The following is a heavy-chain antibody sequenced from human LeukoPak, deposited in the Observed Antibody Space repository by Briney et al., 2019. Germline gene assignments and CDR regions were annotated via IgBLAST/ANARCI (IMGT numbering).Heavy chain of an antibody. Sequence: SETLSLTCTVSGYSISSGYYWGWIRQPPGKGLEWIGSIYPSGSAYYNPSLKSRVTISVDTSKNQFSLKLSSVTAADTAVYYCARGGQWFDPWGQGTLVTVSS. CDR1: GYSISSGYY. CDR3: ARGGQWFDP. CDR2: IYPSGSA. D-gene: IGHD3-16*01. V-gene: IGHV4-38-2*02. J-gene: IGHJ5*02.